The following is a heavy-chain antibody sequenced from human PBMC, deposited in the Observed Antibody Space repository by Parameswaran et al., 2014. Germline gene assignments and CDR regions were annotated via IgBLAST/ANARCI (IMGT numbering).Heavy chain of an antibody. J-gene: IGHJ4*02. Sequence: PGKALECLAVIYWDDDKRYSPSLKSRLTITKDTSKNQVVLTMTNMDPVDTATYYCAHRPRVPNDYIWGSYHYFDYWGQGNLVTVSS. D-gene: IGHD3-16*01. V-gene: IGHV2-5*02. CDR3: AHRPRVPNDYIWGSYHYFDY. CDR2: IYWDDDK.